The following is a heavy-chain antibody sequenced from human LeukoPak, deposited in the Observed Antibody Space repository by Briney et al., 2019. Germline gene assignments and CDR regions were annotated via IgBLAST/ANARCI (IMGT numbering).Heavy chain of an antibody. CDR1: GFTFSTYS. CDR3: ARGPYGDYIDAFDY. D-gene: IGHD4-17*01. V-gene: IGHV3-48*01. Sequence: GGSLRLSCAASGFTFSTYSMNWVRQAPGKGLEWVSYISDSSRKIYYADSVKGRFTISRDNAKNSLYLRMNSLRAGDTAVYYCARGPYGDYIDAFDYWGQGTLVTVSS. CDR2: ISDSSRKI. J-gene: IGHJ4*02.